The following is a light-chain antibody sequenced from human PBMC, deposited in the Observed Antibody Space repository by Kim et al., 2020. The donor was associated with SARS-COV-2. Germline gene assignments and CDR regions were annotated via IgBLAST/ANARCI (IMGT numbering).Light chain of an antibody. Sequence: GHSVTLSCTGTSSDIGNNNFVSWYPHHPGKVPKLIIFEVYKRPSGVPVRFSGSKSGNPASLTVSALQPEDEGDYYCSSYAGSNIGVFGTGTKVTVL. CDR2: EVY. J-gene: IGLJ1*01. CDR3: SSYAGSNIGV. V-gene: IGLV2-8*01. CDR1: SSDIGNNNF.